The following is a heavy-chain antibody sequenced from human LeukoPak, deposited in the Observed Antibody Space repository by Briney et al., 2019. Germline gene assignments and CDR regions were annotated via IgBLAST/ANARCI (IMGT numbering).Heavy chain of an antibody. J-gene: IGHJ4*02. D-gene: IGHD3-22*01. CDR1: GYTFTSYG. Sequence: GASVKVSCKASGYTFTSYGISWVRQAPGQGLEWMGWISAYNGNTNYAQKLQGRVTMTTDTSTSTAYMELRSLRSDDTAVYYCARTVGITMIVVVQHFDYWGQGTLVTVSS. V-gene: IGHV1-18*01. CDR2: ISAYNGNT. CDR3: ARTVGITMIVVVQHFDY.